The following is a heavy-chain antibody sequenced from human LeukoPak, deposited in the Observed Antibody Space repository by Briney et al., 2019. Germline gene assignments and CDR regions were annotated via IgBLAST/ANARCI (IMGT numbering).Heavy chain of an antibody. J-gene: IGHJ4*02. CDR3: ARDFWDSSSWYDFDY. Sequence: GGSLRLSCAASGFTFSSYAMNWVRQAPGKGLEWVSAISGSDGTTYYADSVKGRFTISRDNSKNTLYLQMNSLRAEDTAVYYCARDFWDSSSWYDFDYWGQGTLVTVSS. D-gene: IGHD6-13*01. CDR2: ISGSDGTT. V-gene: IGHV3-23*01. CDR1: GFTFSSYA.